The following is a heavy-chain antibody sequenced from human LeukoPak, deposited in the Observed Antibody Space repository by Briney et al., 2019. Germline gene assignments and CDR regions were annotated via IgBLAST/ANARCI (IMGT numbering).Heavy chain of an antibody. J-gene: IGHJ4*02. Sequence: PSETLSLTCIASGGSINNYYWSWIRQPPGKGVEWIGYVYYSGSTNYNPSLKSRVTISVDSSKTQFSLKLRSVTAADTAVYFCARDSRYSSGRAFDNWGQGTLVTVSS. CDR1: GGSINNYY. CDR3: ARDSRYSSGRAFDN. D-gene: IGHD6-19*01. V-gene: IGHV4-59*01. CDR2: VYYSGST.